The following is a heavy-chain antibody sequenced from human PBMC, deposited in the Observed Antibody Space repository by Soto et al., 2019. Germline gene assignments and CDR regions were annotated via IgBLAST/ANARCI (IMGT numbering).Heavy chain of an antibody. V-gene: IGHV1-69*01. J-gene: IGHJ6*02. CDR2: IIPSFAAA. CDR1: GDNFSRYT. Sequence: QVRLVQSGAAVKTPGYSVTVSCKTSGDNFSRYTINWVRQAPGQGLEWMGGIIPSFAAAKYAQKFQDRVNSTADEPTSTAYMELRSLRSDDTAVYYCTRGRKSTWFYGMDVWGQGTTFTFSS. D-gene: IGHD3-10*01. CDR3: TRGRKSTWFYGMDV.